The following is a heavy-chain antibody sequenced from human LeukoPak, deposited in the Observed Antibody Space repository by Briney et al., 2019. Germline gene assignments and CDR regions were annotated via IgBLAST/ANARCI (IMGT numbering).Heavy chain of an antibody. Sequence: GASVKVSCKASKYTFTNYDINWVRQATGRGLEWMGWMSPNSGNTGYAQKFQGRVTMTRDTSTSTVYMELSSLRSEDTAVYYCARGGEMANDHWGQGTLVTVSS. J-gene: IGHJ4*02. CDR1: KYTFTNYD. V-gene: IGHV1-8*01. D-gene: IGHD5-24*01. CDR2: MSPNSGNT. CDR3: ARGGEMANDH.